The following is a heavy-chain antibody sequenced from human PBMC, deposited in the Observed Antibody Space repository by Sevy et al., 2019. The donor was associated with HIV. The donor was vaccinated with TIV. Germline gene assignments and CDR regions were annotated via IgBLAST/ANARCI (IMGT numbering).Heavy chain of an antibody. CDR2: ISSSGTTI. V-gene: IGHV3-48*03. Sequence: GGSLRLSCAASGFTFSSYEMTWVRQAPGKGLEWISSISSSGTTIYYGASVEGRFTISRDKPKNSLYLQMNSLRAEDTAFYYCARKGGPYDIGFDPWGQGTLVTVSS. D-gene: IGHD3-22*01. CDR3: ARKGGPYDIGFDP. J-gene: IGHJ5*02. CDR1: GFTFSSYE.